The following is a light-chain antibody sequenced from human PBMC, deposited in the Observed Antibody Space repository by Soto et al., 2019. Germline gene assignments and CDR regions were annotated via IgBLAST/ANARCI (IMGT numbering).Light chain of an antibody. J-gene: IGKJ5*01. CDR3: QQLKSYPLP. V-gene: IGKV1-9*01. CDR2: AAS. CDR1: QGIRSY. Sequence: DIQLTQSPSFVSASVGDRVNITCRASQGIRSYLALYQQKPGKAPKLLIYAASTLQSGDPSRFSGSAAGTEFTLTIISLQPEDFATYFCQQLKSYPLPFGQGTRREIK.